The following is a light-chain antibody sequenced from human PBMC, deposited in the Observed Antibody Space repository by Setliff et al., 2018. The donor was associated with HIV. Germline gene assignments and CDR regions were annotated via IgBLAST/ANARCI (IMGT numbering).Light chain of an antibody. CDR1: SSDVGGYNS. Sequence: QSVLTQPASASGSPGQSITISCTGTSSDVGGYNSVSWYQQHPGKAPKLMIYEVSNRPSGVSNRFSGSKSGNTASLTISGLQAEDEADYFCSSYTSSSTYVFGTGTKVTVL. CDR2: EVS. CDR3: SSYTSSSTYV. V-gene: IGLV2-14*01. J-gene: IGLJ1*01.